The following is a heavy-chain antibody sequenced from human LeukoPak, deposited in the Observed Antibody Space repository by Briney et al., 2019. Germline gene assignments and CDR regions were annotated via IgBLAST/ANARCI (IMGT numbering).Heavy chain of an antibody. J-gene: IGHJ4*02. CDR1: GFILSNSA. D-gene: IGHD2-2*02. CDR2: ISEDGTKK. V-gene: IGHV3-30*02. CDR3: AKDILPGVGSFDY. Sequence: GGSLRLSRAASGFILSNSAIHWVRQSPGKGLEWVAFISEDGTKKFYVDSVKDRFTISRDNSKNTLYLQMTSLRPEDTAVYYCAKDILPGVGSFDYWGQGTLVTVSS.